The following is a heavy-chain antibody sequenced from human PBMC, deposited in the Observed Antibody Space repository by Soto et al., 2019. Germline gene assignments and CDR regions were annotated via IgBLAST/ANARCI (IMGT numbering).Heavy chain of an antibody. V-gene: IGHV4-59*01. D-gene: IGHD5-12*01. CDR1: GGSISSYY. Sequence: PSETLSLTCTVSGGSISSYYWSWIRQPPGKGLEWFGYIYYSGSTNYNPSLKSRVTISVDTSKNQFSLKLSSVTAADTAVYYCSRAVEMATIGYYYYYYGMDVWGQGTTVTVSS. CDR2: IYYSGST. CDR3: SRAVEMATIGYYYYYYGMDV. J-gene: IGHJ6*02.